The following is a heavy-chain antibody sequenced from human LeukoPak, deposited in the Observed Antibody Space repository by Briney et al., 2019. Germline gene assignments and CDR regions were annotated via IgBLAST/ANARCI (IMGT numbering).Heavy chain of an antibody. D-gene: IGHD4-11*01. CDR1: GYTFADYS. CDR3: ARGAWTVRPKGFDY. Sequence: GASVKVSCKASGYTFADYSIHWVRQAPGQGLEWMGWISAYNGNTNYAQKLQGRVTMTTDTSTSTAYMELRSLRSDDTAVYYCARGAWTVRPKGFDYWGQGTLVTVSS. J-gene: IGHJ4*02. CDR2: ISAYNGNT. V-gene: IGHV1-18*01.